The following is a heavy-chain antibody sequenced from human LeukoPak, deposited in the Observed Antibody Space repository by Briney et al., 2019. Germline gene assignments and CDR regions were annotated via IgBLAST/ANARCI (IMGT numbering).Heavy chain of an antibody. D-gene: IGHD3-10*01. CDR2: INTNTGNP. CDR3: ARELSRGFGELLYHSADSYYFDY. V-gene: IGHV7-4-1*02. Sequence: GASVKVSCKASGYTFTSYAMNWVRQAPGQGLEWMGWINTNTGNPTYAQGFTGRFVFSLDTSVSTAYLQISSLKAEDTAVYYCARELSRGFGELLYHSADSYYFDYWGQGTLVTVSS. CDR1: GYTFTSYA. J-gene: IGHJ4*02.